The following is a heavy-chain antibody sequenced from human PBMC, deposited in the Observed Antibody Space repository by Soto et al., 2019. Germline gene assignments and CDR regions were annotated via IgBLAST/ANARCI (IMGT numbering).Heavy chain of an antibody. J-gene: IGHJ4*02. D-gene: IGHD3-22*01. CDR3: ARESLVGSSGYYDFDY. CDR1: GGTFSSYA. V-gene: IGHV1-69*01. Sequence: ASVKVSCKASGGTFSSYAISWVRQAPGQGLEWMGGIIPIFGTANYAQKFQGRVTITADESTSTAYMELSSLRSEDTAVYYCARESLVGSSGYYDFDYWGQGTLVTVSS. CDR2: IIPIFGTA.